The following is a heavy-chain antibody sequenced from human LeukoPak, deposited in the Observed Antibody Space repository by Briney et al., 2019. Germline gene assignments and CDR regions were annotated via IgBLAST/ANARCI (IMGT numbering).Heavy chain of an antibody. CDR1: GFTLSWHF. Sequence: PGGSLRLSCAASGFTLSWHFMHWVRQAPGKGLEFVSAISSNGANTYYANSVKGRFTISRDSYKNTLYLQMGSLRAEDMALYYCARVGMTSGSGCDYWGQGTLVTVSS. J-gene: IGHJ4*02. D-gene: IGHD6-19*01. V-gene: IGHV3-64*01. CDR3: ARVGMTSGSGCDY. CDR2: ISSNGANT.